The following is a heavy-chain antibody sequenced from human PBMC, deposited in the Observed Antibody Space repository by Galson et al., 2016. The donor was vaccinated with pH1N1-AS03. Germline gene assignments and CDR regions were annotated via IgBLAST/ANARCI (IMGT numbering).Heavy chain of an antibody. Sequence: DSVSGSRGVAWNWIRQSPSRGLEWLGRTFYWSKWSNDYAESVKSRITIDPDTSNNQFSLHLNSVTPEDTAIYFCARGKNSGFDYWGQGTQVTVSS. D-gene: IGHD3-10*01. V-gene: IGHV6-1*01. CDR2: TFYWSKWSN. CDR3: ARGKNSGFDY. J-gene: IGHJ4*02. CDR1: DSVSGSRGVA.